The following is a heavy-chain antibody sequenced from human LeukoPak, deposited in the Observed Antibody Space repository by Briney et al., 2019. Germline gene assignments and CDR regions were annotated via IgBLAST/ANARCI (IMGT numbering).Heavy chain of an antibody. Sequence: PGGSLRLSCAASGFTFSSSAMSWVRQTPGKGLECVSGISSGGGDTRYADSVKGRFTISRDNSKNMMYLQMNSLRAEDTAIYYCAKKSSGLNPFDYWGQGTLVTVSS. J-gene: IGHJ4*02. CDR1: GFTFSSSA. CDR3: AKKSSGLNPFDY. D-gene: IGHD1-14*01. CDR2: ISSGGGDT. V-gene: IGHV3-23*01.